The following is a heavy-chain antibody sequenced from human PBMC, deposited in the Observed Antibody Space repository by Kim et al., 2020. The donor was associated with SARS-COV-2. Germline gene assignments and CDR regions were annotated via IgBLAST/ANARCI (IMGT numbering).Heavy chain of an antibody. Sequence: GGSTKYADSVQGRFTISRDNSKNTLYLQMNSLRAEDTAVYYCARDYGDWGWGQGTLVTVSS. J-gene: IGHJ4*02. V-gene: IGHV3-53*01. D-gene: IGHD4-17*01. CDR3: ARDYGDWG. CDR2: GGST.